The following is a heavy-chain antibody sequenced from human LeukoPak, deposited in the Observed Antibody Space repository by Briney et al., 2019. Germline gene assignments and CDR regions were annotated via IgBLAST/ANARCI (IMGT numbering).Heavy chain of an antibody. Sequence: SETLSLTCTVSSASISSYYWSWIRQPPGKGLEWIGYIYHSGSTYYNPSLKSRVTISVDRSKNQFSLKLSSVTAEDTALYYCAKDIGGYCSSTSCYALNYYYYGMDVWGQGTTVTVSS. J-gene: IGHJ6*02. CDR2: IYHSGST. D-gene: IGHD2-2*03. CDR1: SASISSYY. V-gene: IGHV4-59*12. CDR3: AKDIGGYCSSTSCYALNYYYYGMDV.